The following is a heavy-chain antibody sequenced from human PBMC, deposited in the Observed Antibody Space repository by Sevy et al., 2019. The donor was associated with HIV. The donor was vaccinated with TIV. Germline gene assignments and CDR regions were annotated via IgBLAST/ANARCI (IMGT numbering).Heavy chain of an antibody. D-gene: IGHD3-9*01. V-gene: IGHV3-9*01. J-gene: IGHJ4*02. Sequence: GGSLRLSCTASGFKFDDYAMHWVRQPPGKGLEWVSGITCDGGRTGYADSLKGRFIISRDNTKSCLYLQMNSLRAEDTALYYCAKDLRRGDILTGYLNYWGQGILVTVSS. CDR2: ITCDGGRT. CDR1: GFKFDDYA. CDR3: AKDLRRGDILTGYLNY.